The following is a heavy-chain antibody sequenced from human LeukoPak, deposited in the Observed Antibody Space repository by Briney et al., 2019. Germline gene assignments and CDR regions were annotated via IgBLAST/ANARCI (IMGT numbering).Heavy chain of an antibody. J-gene: IGHJ6*02. V-gene: IGHV1-18*01. D-gene: IGHD2-2*01. CDR1: GYTFTSYG. CDR2: ISAYNGNT. CDR3: ARMGYCSSTSCFYEGSYYYYGMDV. Sequence: ASVKVSCKASGYTFTSYGISWVRQAPGQGLEWMGWISAYNGNTNYAQKLQGRVTMTTDTSTSTAYMELRSLRSEGTAVYYCARMGYCSSTSCFYEGSYYYYGMDVWGQGTTVTVSS.